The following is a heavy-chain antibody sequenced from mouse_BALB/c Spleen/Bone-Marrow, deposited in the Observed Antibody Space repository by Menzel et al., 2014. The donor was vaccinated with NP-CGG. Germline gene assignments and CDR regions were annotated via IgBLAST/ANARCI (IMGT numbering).Heavy chain of an antibody. CDR2: ISDGGSYP. CDR3: ARVVATATLYWYFDV. Sequence: EVMLVESGGGLVKPGGSLKLSCAASGFTFSDYYMYWVRQTPEKRLEWVATISDGGSYPYYPDSVKGRFTISRDNAKNNLYLQMSSLKSEDTAMYYCARVVATATLYWYFDVWGAGTTVTVSS. V-gene: IGHV5-4*02. J-gene: IGHJ1*01. D-gene: IGHD1-2*01. CDR1: GFTFSDYY.